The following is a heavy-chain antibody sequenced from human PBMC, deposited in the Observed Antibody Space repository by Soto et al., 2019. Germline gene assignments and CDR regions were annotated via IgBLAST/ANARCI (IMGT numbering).Heavy chain of an antibody. CDR3: AKDAGSTVTYWYFDL. CDR1: GFTFSNYA. CDR2: IGTSGGST. D-gene: IGHD4-17*01. Sequence: VQLLESGGGLVQPGGSLRLSCAASGFTFSNYALSWVRQAPGKGLEWVSTIGTSGGSTYYADSVKGRFTISRDNSKNTLYLQMNSLRTEDTAVYYCAKDAGSTVTYWYFDLWGRGTLVTVSS. V-gene: IGHV3-23*01. J-gene: IGHJ2*01.